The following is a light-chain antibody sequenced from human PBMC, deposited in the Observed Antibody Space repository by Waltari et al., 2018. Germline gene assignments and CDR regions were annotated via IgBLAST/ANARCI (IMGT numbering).Light chain of an antibody. J-gene: IGKJ4*01. CDR3: QQYDISPLT. CDR2: GAS. CDR1: QTVRTTY. Sequence: EIVLTQSPGTLSLSPGERATLPCRDSQTVRTTYLAWYQQKPGQAPTILIYGASSRATGIPDRFSGSGSGTDFSLTISSLEPEDFAVYYCQQYDISPLTFGGGTKVEIK. V-gene: IGKV3-20*01.